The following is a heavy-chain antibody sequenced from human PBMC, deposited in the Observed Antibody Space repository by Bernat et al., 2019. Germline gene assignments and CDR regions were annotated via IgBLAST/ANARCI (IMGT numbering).Heavy chain of an antibody. D-gene: IGHD5-12*01. V-gene: IGHV1-69*01. CDR3: ARDIVATVGDDAFDI. CDR1: GGTFSSYA. J-gene: IGHJ3*02. CDR2: TIPIFGTA. Sequence: QVQLVQSGAEVKKPGSSVKVSCKASGGTFSSYAISWVRQAPGLGLEWMGGTIPIFGTANYAQKFQGRVTITADESTSTAYMGLSSLRSEDTAVYYCARDIVATVGDDAFDIWGQGTMVTVSS.